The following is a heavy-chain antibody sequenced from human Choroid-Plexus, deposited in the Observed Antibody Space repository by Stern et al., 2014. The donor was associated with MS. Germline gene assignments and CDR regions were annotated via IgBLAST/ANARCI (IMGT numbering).Heavy chain of an antibody. V-gene: IGHV3-30*18. J-gene: IGHJ5*02. Sequence: VQLLQSGGGVVQPGRPLRLSCVASGFTFGSCAMHWFRQAPGKGLEWVAGVSYDGSNKYYADSVKGRFTISRDNSQNTLYMQMSSLRPEDTAVYYCAKDRQYLTYFFDHWGQGSLVTVSS. CDR2: VSYDGSNK. D-gene: IGHD2/OR15-2a*01. CDR3: AKDRQYLTYFFDH. CDR1: GFTFGSCA.